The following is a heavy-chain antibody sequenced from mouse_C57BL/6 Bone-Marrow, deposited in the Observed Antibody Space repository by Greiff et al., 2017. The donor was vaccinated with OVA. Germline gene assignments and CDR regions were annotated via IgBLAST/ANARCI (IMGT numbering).Heavy chain of an antibody. J-gene: IGHJ3*01. CDR2: INPNNGGN. V-gene: IGHV1-26*01. D-gene: IGHD1-1*01. CDR1: GYTFTDYY. Sequence: VQLQQSGPELVKPGASVKISCKASGYTFTDYYMNWVKQSHGKSLEWIGDINPNNGGNSYNQKFKGKATLTVAKSYSTAYMELRSLTSEDSAVYYCARVALYYGSSYGFAYWGQGTLVTVSA. CDR3: ARVALYYGSSYGFAY.